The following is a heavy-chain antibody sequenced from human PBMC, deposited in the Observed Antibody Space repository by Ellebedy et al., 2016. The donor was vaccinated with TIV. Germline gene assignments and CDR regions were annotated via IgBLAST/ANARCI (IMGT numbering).Heavy chain of an antibody. V-gene: IGHV4-59*01. CDR1: GDSINNYF. CDR3: ARDPTDVLTGQIYGMDV. Sequence: PGGSLRLACTVSGDSINNYFWTWIRQPPGKGLEWIGYVHHSGSTSYNPSLKSRVTISLDASKSQFSLNLSSVTAADTAVYYCARDPTDVLTGQIYGMDVWGQGTTVTVSS. J-gene: IGHJ6*02. CDR2: VHHSGST. D-gene: IGHD3-9*01.